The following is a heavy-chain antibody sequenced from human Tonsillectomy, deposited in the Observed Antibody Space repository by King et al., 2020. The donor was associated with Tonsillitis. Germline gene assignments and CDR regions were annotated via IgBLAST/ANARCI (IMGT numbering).Heavy chain of an antibody. J-gene: IGHJ4*02. Sequence: VQLVESGGGLVQPGGSLRLSCAASGFTFSSYSMNWVRQAPGKGLEWVSYISSSSTIYYADSVKGRFTISRDNAKNSLYLQMNSLRAEDTAVYYCARSLWFGDPRGYWGQGTLVTVSS. D-gene: IGHD3-10*01. CDR1: GFTFSSYS. V-gene: IGHV3-48*01. CDR3: ARSLWFGDPRGY. CDR2: ISSSSTI.